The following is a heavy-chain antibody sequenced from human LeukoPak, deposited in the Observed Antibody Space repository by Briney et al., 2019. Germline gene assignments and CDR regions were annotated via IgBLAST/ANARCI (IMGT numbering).Heavy chain of an antibody. V-gene: IGHV4-59*08. CDR1: GGSISSHH. Sequence: SETLSLTCTVFGGSISSHHWSWIRQPPGKGLEWIGYIYYSGSTNYKPSLKSRVTISVGTSKNQFSLKLTSVTAADTAVYYCARHLDIAASGTFDYWGQGTLVTVSS. D-gene: IGHD6-13*01. CDR3: ARHLDIAASGTFDY. J-gene: IGHJ4*02. CDR2: IYYSGST.